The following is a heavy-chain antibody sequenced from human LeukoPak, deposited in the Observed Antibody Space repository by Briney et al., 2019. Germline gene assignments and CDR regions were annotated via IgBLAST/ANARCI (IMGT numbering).Heavy chain of an antibody. Sequence: SETLSLTCTVSGYSISSGYYWGWIRQPPGKGLEWIGSIYHSGSTYHNPSLKSRVTISVDTSKNQFSLKLSSVTAADTAVYYCARGPRWLQPKGWFDPWGQGTLVTVSS. CDR2: IYHSGST. V-gene: IGHV4-38-2*02. D-gene: IGHD5-24*01. CDR3: ARGPRWLQPKGWFDP. J-gene: IGHJ5*02. CDR1: GYSISSGYY.